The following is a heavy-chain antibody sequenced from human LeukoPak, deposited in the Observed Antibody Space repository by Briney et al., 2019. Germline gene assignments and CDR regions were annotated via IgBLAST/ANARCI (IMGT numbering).Heavy chain of an antibody. Sequence: SETLSLTCTVSGGSISNYYWNWIRQPPGKGLEWIGSIYHSGSTYYNPSLKSRVTISVDTSKNQFSLRLSSLTAADTALYYCARDRKYYYHMDVWGKGTTVTVSS. CDR3: ARDRKYYYHMDV. J-gene: IGHJ6*03. CDR2: IYHSGST. V-gene: IGHV4-59*12. D-gene: IGHD1-14*01. CDR1: GGSISNYY.